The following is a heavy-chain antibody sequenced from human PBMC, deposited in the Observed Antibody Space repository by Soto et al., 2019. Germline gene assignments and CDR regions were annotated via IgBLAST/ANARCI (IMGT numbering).Heavy chain of an antibody. CDR3: ARNYDFWSGYQENWFDP. Sequence: GGSLRLSCAASGFTFSSYAMGWVRQAPGKGLEWVATVGGSGVDTYYADSVKGRFAISRDNSKNTLYGQMNSLRAEDTAVYYCARNYDFWSGYQENWFDPWGQGTLVTVSS. CDR1: GFTFSSYA. D-gene: IGHD3-3*01. CDR2: VGGSGVDT. V-gene: IGHV3-23*01. J-gene: IGHJ5*02.